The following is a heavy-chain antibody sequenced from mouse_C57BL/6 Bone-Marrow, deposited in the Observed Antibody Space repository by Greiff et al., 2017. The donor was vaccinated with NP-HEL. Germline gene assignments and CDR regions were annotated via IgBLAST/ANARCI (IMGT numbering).Heavy chain of an antibody. CDR1: GYAFSSYW. CDR3: ARRGYYDGSSSLDY. J-gene: IGHJ2*01. V-gene: IGHV1-80*01. CDR2: IYPGDGDT. D-gene: IGHD1-1*01. Sequence: QVQLQQSGAELVKPGASVKISCKASGYAFSSYWMNWVKQRPGKGLEWIGQIYPGDGDTNYNGKFKGKATLTADKSSSTAYMQLSSLTSEDSAVYFCARRGYYDGSSSLDYWGQGTTLTVSS.